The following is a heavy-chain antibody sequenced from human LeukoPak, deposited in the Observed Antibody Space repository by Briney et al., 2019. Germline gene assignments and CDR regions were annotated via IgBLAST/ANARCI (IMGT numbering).Heavy chain of an antibody. J-gene: IGHJ5*02. D-gene: IGHD6-19*01. CDR3: ARVGAVAGNNWFNP. CDR1: GGTFSSYA. V-gene: IGHV1-69*04. Sequence: ASVKVSCKASGGTFSSYAISWVRQAPGQGLEWMGRIIPILGIANYAQKFQGRVTITADKSTSTAYMELSSLRSEDTAVYYCARVGAVAGNNWFNPWGQGTLVTVSS. CDR2: IIPILGIA.